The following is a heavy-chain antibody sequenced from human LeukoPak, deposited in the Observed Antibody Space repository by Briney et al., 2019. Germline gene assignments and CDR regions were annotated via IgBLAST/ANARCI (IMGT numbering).Heavy chain of an antibody. CDR2: IIPILGIA. CDR3: ASGLRHRRDGYNFTEL. V-gene: IGHV1-69*04. D-gene: IGHD5-24*01. J-gene: IGHJ4*02. CDR1: GYTFTSYA. Sequence: GASVKVSCKASGYTFTSYAISWVRQAPGQGLEWMGRIIPILGIANYAQKFQGRVTITADKSASTAYMELSSLRSEDTAVYYCASGLRHRRDGYNFTELWGQGTLVTVSS.